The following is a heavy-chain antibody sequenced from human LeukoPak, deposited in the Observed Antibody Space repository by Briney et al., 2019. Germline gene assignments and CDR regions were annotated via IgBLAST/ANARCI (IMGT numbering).Heavy chain of an antibody. D-gene: IGHD6-13*01. CDR1: GFTVSSNY. Sequence: TGGSLRLSCAASGFTVSSNYMSWVRQAPGKGLEWVSVIYSGGSTYYADSVKGRFTISRDNSKNTLYLQMNSLRAEDTAVYYCARVRSSSWYYYYYYMDVWGKGTTVTVSS. CDR2: IYSGGST. CDR3: ARVRSSSWYYYYYYMDV. J-gene: IGHJ6*03. V-gene: IGHV3-53*01.